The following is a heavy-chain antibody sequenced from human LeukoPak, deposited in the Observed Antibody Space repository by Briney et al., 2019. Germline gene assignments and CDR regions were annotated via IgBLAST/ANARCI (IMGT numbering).Heavy chain of an antibody. D-gene: IGHD3-10*01. CDR3: ANEWLHVSGSYKANN. Sequence: GTSLRLSCAASGYTFTDHGMHWVRQAPGKGLEWVAFIRNDGSDKYHADSVKGRFTISRDNSKNTLYLQMNSLRTEDTAVYYCANEWLHVSGSYKANNWGQGTLVTASS. CDR1: GYTFTDHG. CDR2: IRNDGSDK. V-gene: IGHV3-30*02. J-gene: IGHJ4*02.